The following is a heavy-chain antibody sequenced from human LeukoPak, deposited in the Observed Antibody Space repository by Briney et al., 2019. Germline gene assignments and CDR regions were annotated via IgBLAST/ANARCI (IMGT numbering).Heavy chain of an antibody. CDR3: AKAPSQTRFRDAFDI. J-gene: IGHJ3*02. CDR1: GFTFDDYA. V-gene: IGHV3-9*01. D-gene: IGHD3-3*01. Sequence: PGGSLRLSCAASGFTFDDYAMHWVRQAPGKGLEWVSRISWNSGSIGYADYVKGRFTISRDNAKNSLYLQMNSLRAEDTALYYCAKAPSQTRFRDAFDIWGQGTMVTVSS. CDR2: ISWNSGSI.